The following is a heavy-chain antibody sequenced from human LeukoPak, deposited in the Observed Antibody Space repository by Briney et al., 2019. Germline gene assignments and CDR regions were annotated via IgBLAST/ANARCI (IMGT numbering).Heavy chain of an antibody. CDR2: IYYSGST. CDR3: ARGNPSYFDY. CDR1: GGSIGSSSYY. D-gene: IGHD1-14*01. Sequence: SETLSLTCTVPGGSIGSSSYYWGWIRQPPGKGLEWIGSIYYSGSTYYNPSLKSRVTISVDTSKNQFSLKLSSVTAADTAVYYCARGNPSYFDYWGQGTLVTVSS. J-gene: IGHJ4*02. V-gene: IGHV4-39*01.